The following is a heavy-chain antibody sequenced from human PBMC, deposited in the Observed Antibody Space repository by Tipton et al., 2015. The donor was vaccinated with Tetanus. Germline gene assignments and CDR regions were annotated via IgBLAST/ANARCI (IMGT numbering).Heavy chain of an antibody. CDR3: ARHPPPYYYGSGSYLDY. V-gene: IGHV4-30-2*03. CDR1: GASISSGGYF. J-gene: IGHJ4*02. CDR2: IYYSGST. D-gene: IGHD3-10*01. Sequence: TLSLTCSVSGASISSGGYFWNWIRKPPGKDLEWIGSIYYSGSTFYHPSLQSRVTISVDTSKNQFSLRLSSVTAADTAVYFCARHPPPYYYGSGSYLDYWGQGTPVTVSS.